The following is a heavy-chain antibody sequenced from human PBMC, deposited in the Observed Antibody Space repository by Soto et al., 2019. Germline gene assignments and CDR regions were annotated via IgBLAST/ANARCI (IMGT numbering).Heavy chain of an antibody. Sequence: QVQLVQSGAEVKKPGASVKVSCKASGYTFTSYDINWVRQATGQGLEWMGWMNPNSGNTGYAQKFQGRVTMTRNTSISTAYMELSSLRSEDTAVYYCARGSYYYDFWSGPYPFDYWGQGTLVNVSS. CDR3: ARGSYYYDFWSGPYPFDY. CDR2: MNPNSGNT. D-gene: IGHD3-3*01. V-gene: IGHV1-8*01. J-gene: IGHJ4*02. CDR1: GYTFTSYD.